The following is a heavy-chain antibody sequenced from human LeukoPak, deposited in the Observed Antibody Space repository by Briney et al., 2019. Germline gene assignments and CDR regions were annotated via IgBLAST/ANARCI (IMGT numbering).Heavy chain of an antibody. CDR1: GFTVSSNY. J-gene: IGHJ4*02. CDR2: IYSGGST. V-gene: IGHV3-53*01. D-gene: IGHD2-2*01. CDR3: ARSLDLVPAAPDY. Sequence: PGGSLRLSCAASGFTVSSNYMSWVRQAPGKGLEWVSVIYSGGSTYYADSVKGRFTISRDNAKNSLYLQMNSLRAEDTAVYYCARSLDLVPAAPDYWGQGTLVTVSS.